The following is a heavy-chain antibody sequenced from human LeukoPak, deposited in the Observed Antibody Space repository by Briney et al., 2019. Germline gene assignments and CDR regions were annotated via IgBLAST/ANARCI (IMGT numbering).Heavy chain of an antibody. Sequence: SQTLSLTCAISGDSVSSNSAAWNWIRQSPSRGLEWLGRTYYRSKWYNDYAVSVKSRITINPDTSKNQFSLQLNSATPEDTAVYYCARAGYYDILTGYYRRGQFDPWGQGTLVTVSS. D-gene: IGHD3-9*01. V-gene: IGHV6-1*01. CDR2: TYYRSKWYN. J-gene: IGHJ5*02. CDR3: ARAGYYDILTGYYRRGQFDP. CDR1: GDSVSSNSAA.